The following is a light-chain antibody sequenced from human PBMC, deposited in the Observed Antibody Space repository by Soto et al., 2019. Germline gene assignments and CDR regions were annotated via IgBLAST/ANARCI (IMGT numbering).Light chain of an antibody. J-gene: IGKJ5*01. CDR1: QSVSSNY. CDR2: DAS. CDR3: QQRHMWPIT. V-gene: IGKV3D-20*02. Sequence: EIVLTQSPGTLSLSPGERATLSCRASQSVSSNYLAWYQHKPGQAPRLLIYDASSRATGTPDRFSGSGSGTDFTLTISSLEPEDSAVYYCQQRHMWPITFGQGTRLEIK.